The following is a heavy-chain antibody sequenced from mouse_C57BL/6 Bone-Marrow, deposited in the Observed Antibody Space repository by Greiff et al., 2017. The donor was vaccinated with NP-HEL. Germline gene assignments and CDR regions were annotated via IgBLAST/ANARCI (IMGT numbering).Heavy chain of an antibody. Sequence: EVKLVESGPGLVKPSQSLSLTCSVTGYSITSGYYWYWIRQFPGNKLEWMGYISYDGSNNYNPSLKNRISITRDTSKNQFFLKLNSVTTEDTATYYCAREEVYYDYDVGFAYWGQGTLVTVSA. D-gene: IGHD2-4*01. CDR3: AREEVYYDYDVGFAY. CDR2: ISYDGSN. CDR1: GYSITSGYY. V-gene: IGHV3-6*01. J-gene: IGHJ3*01.